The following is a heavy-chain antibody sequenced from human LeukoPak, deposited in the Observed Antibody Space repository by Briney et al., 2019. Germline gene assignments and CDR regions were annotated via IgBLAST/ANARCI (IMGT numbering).Heavy chain of an antibody. CDR2: MNPNSGNT. D-gene: IGHD2-15*01. Sequence: GPVKVSCKASGYTFTSYDINWVRQATGQGVEWMGWMNPNSGNTGYAQKFQGRVTMTRNTSISTAYMELSSLRSEDTAVYYCARVGRYCSGGSCYPANWFDPWGQGTLVTVSS. V-gene: IGHV1-8*01. CDR3: ARVGRYCSGGSCYPANWFDP. CDR1: GYTFTSYD. J-gene: IGHJ5*02.